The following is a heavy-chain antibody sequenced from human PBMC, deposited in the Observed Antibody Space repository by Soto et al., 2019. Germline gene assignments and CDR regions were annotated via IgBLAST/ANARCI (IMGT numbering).Heavy chain of an antibody. D-gene: IGHD2-15*01. CDR3: ARDRVVVVVAALNWFDP. Sequence: QVQLVQSGAEVKKPGASVKVSCKASGYTFTSYGISWVRQAPGQGLEWMGWISAYNGNTNYEQKLQGRVTMTTDTSTSTAYMELRILRSDYTAGYYCARDRVVVVVAALNWFDPWGQGTLVTVSS. CDR2: ISAYNGNT. V-gene: IGHV1-18*01. CDR1: GYTFTSYG. J-gene: IGHJ5*02.